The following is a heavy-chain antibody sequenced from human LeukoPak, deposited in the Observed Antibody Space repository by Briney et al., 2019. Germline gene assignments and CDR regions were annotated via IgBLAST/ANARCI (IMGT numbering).Heavy chain of an antibody. Sequence: GGSLRLSCAASGFSFSSYWMTWVRQAPGKGLEWVGNIKQDGSEQYFGDSVKGRFTISRDNAKNSLYLQMYSLSGDDTAVYYCMSNPRTVTTSYWGQGTLVTVSS. CDR3: MSNPRTVTTSY. CDR2: IKQDGSEQ. V-gene: IGHV3-7*02. J-gene: IGHJ4*02. D-gene: IGHD1-7*01. CDR1: GFSFSSYW.